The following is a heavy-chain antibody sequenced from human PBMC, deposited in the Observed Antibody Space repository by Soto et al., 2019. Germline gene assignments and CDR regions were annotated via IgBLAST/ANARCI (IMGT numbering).Heavy chain of an antibody. J-gene: IGHJ6*02. Sequence: GGSLRLSCAASGLTFSTDWMNWVRQAPGKGLEWVATIKQDGSEKYYVDSVKGRFTISRDNAKNSLYLQMNSLRSEDTAVYYCASSHIAAAPYGMDVWGQGTTVTVSS. V-gene: IGHV3-7*01. D-gene: IGHD6-13*01. CDR3: ASSHIAAAPYGMDV. CDR2: IKQDGSEK. CDR1: GLTFSTDW.